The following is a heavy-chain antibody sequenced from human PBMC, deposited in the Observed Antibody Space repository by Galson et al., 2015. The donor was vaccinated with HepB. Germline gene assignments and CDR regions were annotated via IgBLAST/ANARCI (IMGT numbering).Heavy chain of an antibody. D-gene: IGHD4-17*01. CDR1: GFTFSSYG. CDR2: IWYDGSNK. Sequence: SLRLSCAASGFTFSSYGMHWVRQAPGKGLEWVAVIWYDGSNKYYADSVKGRFTISRDNSKNTLCLQMNSLRAEDTAVYYCARDGSDYGDYPVDWGQGTLVTVSS. J-gene: IGHJ4*02. CDR3: ARDGSDYGDYPVD. V-gene: IGHV3-33*01.